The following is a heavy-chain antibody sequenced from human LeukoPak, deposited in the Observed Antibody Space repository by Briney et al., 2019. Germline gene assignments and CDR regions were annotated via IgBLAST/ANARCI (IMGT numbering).Heavy chain of an antibody. CDR1: GYTFTSYT. V-gene: IGHV1-3*01. CDR2: INAGNGNT. CDR3: ARPNYYDSHFDY. J-gene: IGHJ4*02. D-gene: IGHD3-22*01. Sequence: VSVKVSCKASGYTFTSYTMHWVRQAPGQRLEWMGWINAGNGNTRYSQKFQGRVTITRDTSATTAFMELSSLRSEDTAVYYCARPNYYDSHFDYWGQGTLVTVSS.